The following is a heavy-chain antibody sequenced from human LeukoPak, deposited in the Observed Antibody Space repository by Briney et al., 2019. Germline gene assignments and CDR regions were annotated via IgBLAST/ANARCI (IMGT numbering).Heavy chain of an antibody. V-gene: IGHV1-58*01. Sequence: ASVKVSCKASGFTFTSSAVQWVRQARGQCLEWIGWIVVGSGNTNYAQKFQERVTITRDMSTSTAYMELSSLRSEDTAVYYCAARYDFWSGYSSVWVPHDAFDIWGQGTMVTVSS. J-gene: IGHJ3*02. CDR1: GFTFTSSA. D-gene: IGHD3-3*01. CDR3: AARYDFWSGYSSVWVPHDAFDI. CDR2: IVVGSGNT.